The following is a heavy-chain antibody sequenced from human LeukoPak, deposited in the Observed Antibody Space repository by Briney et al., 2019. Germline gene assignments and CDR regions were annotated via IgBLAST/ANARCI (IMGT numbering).Heavy chain of an antibody. Sequence: GGSLRLSCAASGFTFSSYGMPWVRQAPGKGLEWVAVISYDGSNKYYADYVKGRFTISRDNSKNTLYLQMNSLRAEDTAVYYCAKDVQSGWSDYWGQGTLVTVSS. CDR3: AKDVQSGWSDY. CDR1: GFTFSSYG. D-gene: IGHD6-19*01. V-gene: IGHV3-30*18. CDR2: ISYDGSNK. J-gene: IGHJ4*02.